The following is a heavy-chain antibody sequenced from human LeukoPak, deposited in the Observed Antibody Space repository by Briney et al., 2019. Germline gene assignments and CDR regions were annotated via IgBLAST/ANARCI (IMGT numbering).Heavy chain of an antibody. CDR3: ARDSAHIVVVPVVIPPGLDNWFDP. D-gene: IGHD2-2*01. CDR2: ICGSSSNT. CDR1: GFTFSDYY. V-gene: IGHV3-11*05. J-gene: IGHJ5*02. Sequence: GGSLRLSCAASGFTFSDYYMSWIRQAPGKGLEWVSYICGSSSNTKYADSVKGRFTISRDNAKNSLYLQMNSLRAEDTAVYYCARDSAHIVVVPVVIPPGLDNWFDPWGQGTLVTVSS.